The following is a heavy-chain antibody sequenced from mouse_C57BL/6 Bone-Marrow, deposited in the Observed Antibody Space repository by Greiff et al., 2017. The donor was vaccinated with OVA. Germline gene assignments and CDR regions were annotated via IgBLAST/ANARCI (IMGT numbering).Heavy chain of an antibody. V-gene: IGHV5-12*01. CDR2: ISNGGGSN. CDR1: GFTFSDYY. J-gene: IGHJ1*03. D-gene: IGHD4-1*01. CDR3: ARMWEWYFDV. Sequence: EVQLQESGGGLVQPGGSLKLSCAASGFTFSDYYMYWVRQTPEKRLEWVAYISNGGGSNHYPDTVTCRFTISRDNAKNTLYLQMSRLKSEDTAMYYCARMWEWYFDVWGTGTTVTVSS.